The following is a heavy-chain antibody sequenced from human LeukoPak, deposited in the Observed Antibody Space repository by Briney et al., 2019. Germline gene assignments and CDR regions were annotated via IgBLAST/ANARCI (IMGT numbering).Heavy chain of an antibody. CDR3: ARARYYYDSSGYSPPTFDY. V-gene: IGHV4-59*01. CDR1: GSSISSYY. J-gene: IGHJ4*02. CDR2: IYYSGST. D-gene: IGHD3-22*01. Sequence: KPSETLSLTCTVSGSSISSYYWSWIRQPPGKGLEWIGYIYYSGSTNYNPSLKSRVTISVDTSKNQFSLKLSSVTAADTAVYYCARARYYYDSSGYSPPTFDYWGQGTLVTVSS.